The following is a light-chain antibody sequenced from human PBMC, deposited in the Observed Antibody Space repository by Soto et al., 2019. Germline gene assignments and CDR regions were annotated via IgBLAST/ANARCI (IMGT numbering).Light chain of an antibody. J-gene: IGLJ2*01. CDR1: TGAVTTGNY. CDR2: TTN. CDR3: LLYYGGAHLV. Sequence: QAVVTQEPSLTVSPGGTVTLTCASSTGAVTTGNYPSWFQQKPGQAPTTLIYTTNSRHSWTPARLSGSLLGGKAALTLSGVQPEDEADYYCLLYYGGAHLVFGGGTKVTVL. V-gene: IGLV7-43*01.